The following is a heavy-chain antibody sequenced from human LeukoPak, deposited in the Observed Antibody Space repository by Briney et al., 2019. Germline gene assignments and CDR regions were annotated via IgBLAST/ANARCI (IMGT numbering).Heavy chain of an antibody. CDR2: ISRSGDST. J-gene: IGHJ4*02. CDR3: VKGTYTAAH. CDR1: GFAFSGYT. Sequence: PGGSLTLSCSASGFAFSGYTMHWIRQAPGKGLEYVSAISRSGDSTYYADSVRGRISTSRDNSKNTLYLQVSSLKTEDTAVYYCVKGTYTAAHWGQGTLVTVSS. D-gene: IGHD2-15*01. V-gene: IGHV3-64D*06.